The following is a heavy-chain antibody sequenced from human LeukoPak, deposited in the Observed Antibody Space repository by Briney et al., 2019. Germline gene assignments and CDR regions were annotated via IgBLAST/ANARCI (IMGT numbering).Heavy chain of an antibody. Sequence: GASVKVSCKASGGTFSSYAISWVRQAPGQGLEWMGRIIPILGIANYAQKFQGRVTITADKSTSTAYMELSSLRSEDTAVYYCPSKNDAYCSGGSCYEGVAFDIWGQGTMVTVSS. D-gene: IGHD2-15*01. CDR2: IIPILGIA. CDR3: PSKNDAYCSGGSCYEGVAFDI. V-gene: IGHV1-69*04. CDR1: GGTFSSYA. J-gene: IGHJ3*02.